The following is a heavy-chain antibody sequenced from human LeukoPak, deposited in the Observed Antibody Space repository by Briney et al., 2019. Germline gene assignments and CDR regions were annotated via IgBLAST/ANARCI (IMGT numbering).Heavy chain of an antibody. D-gene: IGHD2-15*01. J-gene: IGHJ4*02. CDR2: IIPIFGTA. CDR3: ASILDKLFWVSQYGTGLNCSGGSCYSDY. V-gene: IGHV1-69*13. Sequence: GASVKVSCKASGGTFSSYAISWARQAPGQGLEWMGGIIPIFGTANYAQKFQGRVTITADESTSTAYMELSSLRSEDTAVYYCASILDKLFWVSQYGTGLNCSGGSCYSDYWGQGTLVTVSS. CDR1: GGTFSSYA.